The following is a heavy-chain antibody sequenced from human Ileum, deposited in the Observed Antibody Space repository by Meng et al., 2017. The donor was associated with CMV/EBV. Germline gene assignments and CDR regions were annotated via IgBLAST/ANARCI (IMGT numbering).Heavy chain of an antibody. J-gene: IGHJ5*02. CDR3: ARGPGGDWLDP. V-gene: IGHV4-30-4*01. CDR2: IYFSGST. Sequence: QVQLQESGPGLVKPSQTLSLTCAVSGDFIRGGGFYWTWIRQPPGKALEWIGYIYFSGSTYYNPSLKSRVTISVDTAKNQFSLNLNSVTAADTAVYYCARGPGGDWLDPGGQRSVVTVSS. D-gene: IGHD3-16*01. CDR1: GDFIRGGGFY.